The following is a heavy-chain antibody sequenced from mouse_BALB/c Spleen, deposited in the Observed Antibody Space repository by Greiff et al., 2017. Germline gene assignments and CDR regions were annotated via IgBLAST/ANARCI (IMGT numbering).Heavy chain of an antibody. D-gene: IGHD2-3*01. CDR2: IYPGNGDT. Sequence: LQQPGAELVKPGASVKMSCKASGYTFTSYNMHWVKQTPGQGLEWIGAIYPGNGDTSYNQKFKGKATLTADKSSSTAYMQLSSLTSEDSAVYYCARDRYDGYYPYAMDYWGQGTSVTVSS. CDR3: ARDRYDGYYPYAMDY. J-gene: IGHJ4*01. V-gene: IGHV1-12*01. CDR1: GYTFTSYN.